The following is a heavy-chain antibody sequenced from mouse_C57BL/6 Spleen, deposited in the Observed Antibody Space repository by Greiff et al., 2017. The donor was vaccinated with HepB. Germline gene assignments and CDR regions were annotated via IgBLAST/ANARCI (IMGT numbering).Heavy chain of an antibody. D-gene: IGHD4-1*01. V-gene: IGHV1-80*01. Sequence: VKLMESGAELVKPGASVKISCKASGYAFSSYWMNWVKQRPGKGLEWIGQIYPGDGDTNYNGKFKGKATLTADKSSSTAYMQLSSLTSEDSAVYFCARSLNWDEGVYAMDYWGQGTSVTVSS. J-gene: IGHJ4*01. CDR2: IYPGDGDT. CDR3: ARSLNWDEGVYAMDY. CDR1: GYAFSSYW.